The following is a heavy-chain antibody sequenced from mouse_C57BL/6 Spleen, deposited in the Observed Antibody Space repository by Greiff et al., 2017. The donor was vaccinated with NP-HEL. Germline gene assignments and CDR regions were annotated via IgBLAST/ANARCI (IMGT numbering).Heavy chain of an antibody. V-gene: IGHV1-19*01. J-gene: IGHJ4*01. CDR3: ARNYGSVYAMDY. Sequence: EVQLQQSGPVLVKPGASVKMSCKASGYTFTDYYMNWVKQSHGKSLEWIGVINPYTGGTSYNQKFKGKAKLTVDKSSSTAYMELNSLTSEDSAVYYCARNYGSVYAMDYWGQGTSVTVSS. CDR2: INPYTGGT. D-gene: IGHD1-1*01. CDR1: GYTFTDYY.